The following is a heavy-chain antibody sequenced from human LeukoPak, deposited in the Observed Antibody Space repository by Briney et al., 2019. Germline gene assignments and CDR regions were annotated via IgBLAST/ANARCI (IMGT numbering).Heavy chain of an antibody. D-gene: IGHD3-9*01. V-gene: IGHV3-23*01. CDR2: ISRSDGGT. CDR1: GFIFNSYA. CDR3: AKGSRGYCDWLLYFDY. J-gene: IGHJ4*02. Sequence: PGGSLRLSCAASGFIFNSYAMSWVRQAPGKGLEWVSAISRSDGGTNYADSVKGRFTISRDNSKNTLCLQMNSLRAGDTAVYYCAKGSRGYCDWLLYFDYWGQGTLVTVSS.